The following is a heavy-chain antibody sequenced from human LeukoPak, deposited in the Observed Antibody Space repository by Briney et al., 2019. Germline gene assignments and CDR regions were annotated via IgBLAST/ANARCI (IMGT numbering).Heavy chain of an antibody. D-gene: IGHD3-9*01. CDR2: INTDGSST. CDR1: GFTFSRYW. J-gene: IGHJ4*02. V-gene: IGHV3-74*01. Sequence: PGGSLRLSCAASGFTFSRYWMHWVRQAPGKGLVWVSRINTDGSSTSYADSVKGRFTISRDNAKNSLYLQMNSLRAEDTAVYYCARDLYDILTGYGYGIDYWGQGTLVTVSS. CDR3: ARDLYDILTGYGYGIDY.